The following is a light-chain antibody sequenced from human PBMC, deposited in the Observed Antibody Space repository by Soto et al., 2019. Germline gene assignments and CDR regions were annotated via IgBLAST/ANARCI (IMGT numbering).Light chain of an antibody. V-gene: IGLV2-23*02. CDR2: EVN. Sequence: QSALTQPASVSGSPGKSITLSCTGTSSDVGKYNLVSWYQQHPGKAPKLMIYEVNKRPSGVSNRFSGSKSGNTASLTISGLQAEDEADYYCCANGGASTTYVFGTGTKLTVL. J-gene: IGLJ1*01. CDR3: CANGGASTTYV. CDR1: SSDVGKYNL.